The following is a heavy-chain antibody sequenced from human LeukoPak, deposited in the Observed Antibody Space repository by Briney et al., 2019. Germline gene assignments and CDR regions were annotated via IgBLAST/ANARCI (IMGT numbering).Heavy chain of an antibody. CDR1: GGSISSYY. J-gene: IGHJ4*02. D-gene: IGHD2/OR15-2a*01. CDR2: IYYSGST. Sequence: PSETLSLTCTVSGGSISSYYWSWIRQPPGKGLEWIGYIYYSGSTNYNPSLKSRVTISVDTSKNQFSLKLSSVTAADTAVYYCARGPRLRSMGEFDYWGQGTLVTVSS. V-gene: IGHV4-59*01. CDR3: ARGPRLRSMGEFDY.